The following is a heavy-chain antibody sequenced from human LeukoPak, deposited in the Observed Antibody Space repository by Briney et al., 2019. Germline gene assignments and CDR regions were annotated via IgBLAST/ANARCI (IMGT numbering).Heavy chain of an antibody. CDR2: ISYDGSNK. V-gene: IGHV3-30*18. Sequence: GGSLRLSCAASGFTFSSYGMHWVRQAPGKGREWGAVISYDGSNKYYADSVKGRFTISRDNSKNTLYLQMNSLRAEDTAVYYCAKDQGGGLRYFDWFYFDYWGQGTLATVSS. CDR3: AKDQGGGLRYFDWFYFDY. J-gene: IGHJ4*02. D-gene: IGHD3-9*01. CDR1: GFTFSSYG.